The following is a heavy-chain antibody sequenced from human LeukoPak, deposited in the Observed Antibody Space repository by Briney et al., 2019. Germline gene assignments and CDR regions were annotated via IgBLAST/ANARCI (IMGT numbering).Heavy chain of an antibody. CDR1: GGSDSSGGYY. CDR2: IHYDGNT. J-gene: IGHJ4*02. Sequence: PSETLSLTCTVSGGSDSSGGYYWSWIRQPPGKGLEWIGSIHYDGNTYYKPSLKSRVTISVDTSKIQFSLRLSSATAADMATYYCARHSLNNYGSYYWGQGTLVTVSS. D-gene: IGHD5-24*01. V-gene: IGHV4-39*01. CDR3: ARHSLNNYGSYY.